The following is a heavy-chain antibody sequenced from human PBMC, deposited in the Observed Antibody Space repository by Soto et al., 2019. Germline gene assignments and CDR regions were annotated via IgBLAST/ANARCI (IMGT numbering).Heavy chain of an antibody. D-gene: IGHD3-10*01. CDR1: GFTFSDFG. J-gene: IGHJ6*02. CDR3: AKAPFRRPYYFYGMDV. CDR2: ISEDAETD. V-gene: IGHV3-30*18. Sequence: PGGSLRLSCVASGFTFSDFGMHWVRQRPGKGLEWLAVISEDAETDFHADSVKGRFTVSRDNFKETLYLQMNGLTTDDSAVYFCAKAPFRRPYYFYGMDVWGQGTTVTVS.